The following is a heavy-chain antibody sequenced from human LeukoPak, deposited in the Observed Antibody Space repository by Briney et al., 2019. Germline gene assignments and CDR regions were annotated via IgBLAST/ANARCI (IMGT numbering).Heavy chain of an antibody. CDR1: GYTFTSYG. J-gene: IGHJ4*02. V-gene: IGHV1-18*01. CDR3: ARATYYYDSSGSSFDY. D-gene: IGHD3-22*01. CDR2: ISAYNGNT. Sequence: ASVGVSCKASGYTFTSYGISWVRQAPGQGLEWMGWISAYNGNTNYAQKLQGRVTMTTDTSTSTAYMELRSLRSDDTAVYYCARATYYYDSSGSSFDYWGQGTLVTVSS.